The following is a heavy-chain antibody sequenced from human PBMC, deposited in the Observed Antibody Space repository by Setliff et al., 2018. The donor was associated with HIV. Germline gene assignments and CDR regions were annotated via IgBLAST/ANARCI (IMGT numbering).Heavy chain of an antibody. V-gene: IGHV3-23*01. J-gene: IGHJ4*02. D-gene: IGHD3-10*01. CDR2: INSGRNA. CDR3: AKRSPYYFDY. CDR1: GFTFSTYG. Sequence: VGSLRLSCAASGFTFSTYGMSWVRQAPGKGLEWVSSINSGRNAYYADSVKGRFTISRDNSKNTLYLQMNSLRAEDTAVYYCAKRSPYYFDYWGQGTLVTVSS.